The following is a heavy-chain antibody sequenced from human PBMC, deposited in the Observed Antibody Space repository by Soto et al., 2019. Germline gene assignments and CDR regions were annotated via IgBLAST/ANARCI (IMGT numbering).Heavy chain of an antibody. J-gene: IGHJ4*02. CDR1: GGSFSGYY. CDR2: INHSGST. V-gene: IGHV4-34*01. D-gene: IGHD3-22*01. CDR3: ARGRYYDSSGYFGY. Sequence: LSFTCAVYGGSFSGYYWRWIRQPPGKGLEWIGEINHSGSTNYNTALKSRVTISVDTSKNQFTLKLRSVTAADTAVYYCARGRYYDSSGYFGYWGQGTLVTVSS.